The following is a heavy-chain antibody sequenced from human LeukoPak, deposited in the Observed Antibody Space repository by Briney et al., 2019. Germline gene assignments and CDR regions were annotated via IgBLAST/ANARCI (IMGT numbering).Heavy chain of an antibody. J-gene: IGHJ4*02. CDR2: FYPADVET. CDR1: GYTLTELS. CDR3: ATYTEGY. V-gene: IGHV1-24*01. Sequence: ASVSVSYKVSGYTLTELSMHWVRQAPGKALEWLGCFYPADVETIYAQNFQRRVTITADTSTYTAYMELSSLRSEDTAVYYFATYTEGYWGQGTLVTVSS.